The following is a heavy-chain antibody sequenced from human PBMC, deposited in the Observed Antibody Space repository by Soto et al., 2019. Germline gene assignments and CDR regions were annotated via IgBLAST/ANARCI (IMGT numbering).Heavy chain of an antibody. CDR2: IYYSGST. CDR3: ARRTDTAFDY. Sequence: SETLSLTCTVSGGSISSYYWSWIRQPPGKGLEWIGYIYYSGSTNYNPSLKSRVTISVDTSKNRFSLKLSSVTAADTAVYYCARRTDTAFDYWGQGTLVTVSS. J-gene: IGHJ4*02. CDR1: GGSISSYY. D-gene: IGHD5-18*01. V-gene: IGHV4-59*08.